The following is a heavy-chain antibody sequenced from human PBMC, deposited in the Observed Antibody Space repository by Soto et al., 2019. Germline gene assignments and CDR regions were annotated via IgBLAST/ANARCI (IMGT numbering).Heavy chain of an antibody. V-gene: IGHV3-33*01. CDR3: AREKFFRDDYDSSGYSVWYLDY. CDR2: IYYDGSNK. CDR1: GITFSNYG. Sequence: QVYLVESGGGVVQPGRSLRLSCAASGITFSNYGMHWVRQAPGKGLEWVAVIYYDGSNKYYADSVKGRFTISRDNSKNTLYLQMNSLRAEDTAVYYCAREKFFRDDYDSSGYSVWYLDYWGQGTLVTVSS. J-gene: IGHJ4*02. D-gene: IGHD3-22*01.